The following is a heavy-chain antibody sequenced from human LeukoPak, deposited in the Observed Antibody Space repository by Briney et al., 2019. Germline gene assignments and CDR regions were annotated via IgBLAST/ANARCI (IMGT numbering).Heavy chain of an antibody. Sequence: SGTLSLTCAVSGGSITSGGYSWSWIRQPPGKGLEWIGYISHSGSTYYNPSLKSRVTISVDRSKNQFSLKLSSVTAADTAVYYCARGGASLGYCSTTSCYEIDYWGQGTLVTVSS. CDR2: ISHSGST. D-gene: IGHD2-2*01. J-gene: IGHJ4*02. V-gene: IGHV4-30-2*01. CDR3: ARGGASLGYCSTTSCYEIDY. CDR1: GGSITSGGYS.